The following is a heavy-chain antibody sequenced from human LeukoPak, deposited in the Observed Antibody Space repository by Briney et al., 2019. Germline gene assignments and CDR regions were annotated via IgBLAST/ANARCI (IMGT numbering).Heavy chain of an antibody. Sequence: PSQTLSLTCTVSGGSISSGSYYWSWIRQPAGKGLEWIGRIYTSGSTNYNPSLKSRVTISVDTSKNQFSLRLSSVTAADTAVYYCAREISSRVVERDAFDICVQGTMVTVSS. CDR2: IYTSGST. CDR3: AREISSRVVERDAFDI. CDR1: GGSISSGSYY. D-gene: IGHD3-3*01. V-gene: IGHV4-61*02. J-gene: IGHJ3*02.